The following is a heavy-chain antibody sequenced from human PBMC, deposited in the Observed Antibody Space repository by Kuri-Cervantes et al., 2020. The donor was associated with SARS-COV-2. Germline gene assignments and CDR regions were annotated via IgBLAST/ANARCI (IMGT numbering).Heavy chain of an antibody. CDR3: ARAHAYDFWSGYSHWYFDL. J-gene: IGHJ2*01. CDR1: GDTFSSYA. V-gene: IGHV1-69*04. D-gene: IGHD3-3*01. Sequence: SVKVSCKASGDTFSSYAISWVRQAPGQGLEWMGRIIPILGTANYAQKFQGRVTITADKSTSTAYMELSSLRSEDTAVYYCARAHAYDFWSGYSHWYFDLWGRGTLVTVSS. CDR2: IIPILGTA.